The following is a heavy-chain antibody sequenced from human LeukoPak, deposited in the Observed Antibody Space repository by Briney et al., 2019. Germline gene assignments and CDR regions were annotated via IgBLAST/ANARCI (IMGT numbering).Heavy chain of an antibody. J-gene: IGHJ4*02. Sequence: GGSLRLSCAASGLTFSIYSINWVRQAPGKGLEWVSYISSSGTAIYYADSVKGRFTISRDNAKNSLYLQMNSLRDGDTAIYYCARDFSLRYFDPFDDWGQGTLVTVSS. CDR1: GLTFSIYS. CDR2: ISSSGTAI. V-gene: IGHV3-48*02. D-gene: IGHD3-9*01. CDR3: ARDFSLRYFDPFDD.